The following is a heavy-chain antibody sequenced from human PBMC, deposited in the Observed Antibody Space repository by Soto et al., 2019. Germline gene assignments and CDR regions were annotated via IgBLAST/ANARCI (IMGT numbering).Heavy chain of an antibody. CDR2: VYDTGST. V-gene: IGHV4-34*11. D-gene: IGHD6-6*01. CDR3: ARSIAVPSSHIDH. CDR1: GGSFSGYY. Sequence: PSETLSLTCAAYGGSFSGYYWSWIRQAPGKGLEWIGYVYDTGSTSYNPSLQSRVTISVDTSKKQFSLSLRLVTAADTAVYFCARSIAVPSSHIDHWGQGTRVTVSS. J-gene: IGHJ4*02.